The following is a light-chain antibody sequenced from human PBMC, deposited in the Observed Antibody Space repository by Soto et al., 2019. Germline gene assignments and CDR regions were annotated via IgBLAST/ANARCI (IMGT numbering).Light chain of an antibody. Sequence: EIVMTQSPATLSVSPGERATLSCRASQSVSSDLAWYHHKPGQAPRLLIYGASTRATGIPARFSGSGSGTEFTLTISSLQSEDFAVYYCQQYGSSPVTFGPGTKVDIK. CDR2: GAS. J-gene: IGKJ3*01. CDR1: QSVSSD. CDR3: QQYGSSPVT. V-gene: IGKV3-15*01.